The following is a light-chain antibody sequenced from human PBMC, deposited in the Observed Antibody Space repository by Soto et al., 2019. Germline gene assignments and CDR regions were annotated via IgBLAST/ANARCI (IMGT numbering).Light chain of an antibody. J-gene: IGKJ1*01. Sequence: AIQMTQSPSSLSASVGDRATITCRASQGVRSDLGWYQQKPGKAPKLLIYAASTLQGGVPSRFSGSGSGTDFTLTISSLQPEDFATYYCLQDYSSPWTFGQGTKVEI. CDR2: AAS. CDR1: QGVRSD. CDR3: LQDYSSPWT. V-gene: IGKV1-6*01.